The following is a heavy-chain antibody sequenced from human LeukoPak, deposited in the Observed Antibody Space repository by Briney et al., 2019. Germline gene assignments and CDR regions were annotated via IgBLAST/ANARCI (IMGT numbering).Heavy chain of an antibody. V-gene: IGHV1-46*01. Sequence: ASVKVSCKASGYTFTIHWVRQAPGQGLEWMGIINPSGGSTSYAQKFQGRVTMTRDTSTSTVYMELSSLRSEDTAVYYCARHLLWFGELSGGFDYWGQGTLVTVSS. CDR1: GYTFT. D-gene: IGHD3-10*01. CDR3: ARHLLWFGELSGGFDY. CDR2: INPSGGST. J-gene: IGHJ4*02.